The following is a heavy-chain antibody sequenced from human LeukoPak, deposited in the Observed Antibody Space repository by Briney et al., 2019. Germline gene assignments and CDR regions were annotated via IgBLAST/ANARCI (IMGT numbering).Heavy chain of an antibody. Sequence: PSETLSLTCTVSGGSINNYYWSWLRQPPGKGLEWIGYIYFSGSTNYNPSLKSPVTMSIDTSKKYFSLRLTSVPAADTAVYYCARTEVQEWLWGQGTLVTVSS. J-gene: IGHJ4*02. V-gene: IGHV4-59*01. D-gene: IGHD5-24*01. CDR1: GGSINNYY. CDR2: IYFSGST. CDR3: ARTEVQEWL.